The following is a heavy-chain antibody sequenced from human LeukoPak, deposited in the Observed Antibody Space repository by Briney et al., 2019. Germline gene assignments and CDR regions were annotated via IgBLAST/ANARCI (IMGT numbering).Heavy chain of an antibody. V-gene: IGHV3-7*01. D-gene: IGHD3-10*01. CDR2: IKQDGSEK. CDR3: ARDFSGSYSLYFDY. CDR1: GFTFSSYW. J-gene: IGHJ4*02. Sequence: GGSLRLSCAASGFTFSSYWMSWVRQAPGKGLEWVANIKQDGSEKYYVDSVKGRFTISRDNAKNSLYLQMNSLRAEDTAVYYCARDFSGSYSLYFDYWGQGTLVTVSS.